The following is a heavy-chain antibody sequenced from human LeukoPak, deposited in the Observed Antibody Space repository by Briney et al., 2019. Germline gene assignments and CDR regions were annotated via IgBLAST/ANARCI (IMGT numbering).Heavy chain of an antibody. J-gene: IGHJ3*02. CDR2: INPNSGGT. CDR3: ARDQALLWFGEPHGAFDI. D-gene: IGHD3-10*01. CDR1: GYTFTGYY. Sequence: ASVKVSCKASGYTFTGYYMHWVRQAPGQGLEWMGWINPNSGGTNYAQKFQGRVTMTRDTSISTAYMELSRLRSDDTAVYYCARDQALLWFGEPHGAFDIWGQGTMVTVSS. V-gene: IGHV1-2*02.